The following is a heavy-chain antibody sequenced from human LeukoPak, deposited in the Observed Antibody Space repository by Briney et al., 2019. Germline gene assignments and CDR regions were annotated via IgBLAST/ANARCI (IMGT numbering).Heavy chain of an antibody. Sequence: PSGTLSLTCAVSGGSISSSKWWSWVRQPPGKGLEWIGEIYHSGSTNYNPSLKSRVTISVDKSKNQFSLKLSSVTAADTAVYYCARSGYSGYDNFDYWGQGTLVTVSS. D-gene: IGHD5-12*01. V-gene: IGHV4-4*02. J-gene: IGHJ4*02. CDR2: IYHSGST. CDR3: ARSGYSGYDNFDY. CDR1: GGSISSSKW.